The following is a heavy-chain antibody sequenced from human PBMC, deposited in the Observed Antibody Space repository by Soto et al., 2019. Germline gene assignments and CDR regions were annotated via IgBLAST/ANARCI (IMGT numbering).Heavy chain of an antibody. CDR1: GYTFTNYG. V-gene: IGHV1-18*01. J-gene: IGHJ6*03. CDR2: ISAYNGDT. D-gene: IGHD6-6*01. CDR3: ASVRQLVGYFYYYMDV. Sequence: VQLLQSGAEVKKPGASVKVSCKASGYTFTNYGITWVRQAPGQGLEWMGWISAYNGDTHYTQRLQGRVTMTTDTSTSTANMELRGLRSDGTAVYYCASVRQLVGYFYYYMDVWGKGTTVTVPS.